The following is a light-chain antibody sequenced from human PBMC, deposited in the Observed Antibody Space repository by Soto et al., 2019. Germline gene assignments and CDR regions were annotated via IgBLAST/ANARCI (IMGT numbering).Light chain of an antibody. CDR2: GAS. J-gene: IGKJ3*01. CDR3: QQYNNWPPLFT. CDR1: QSVSSN. Sequence: EIVMTQSPATLSVSPGERATLSCRASQSVSSNLAWYQQKPGQAPRLRLYGASTSATGIPARFSGSGSWTEFTLTISSLQSEDFAVYYCQQYNNWPPLFTFGPGTKVDI. V-gene: IGKV3-15*01.